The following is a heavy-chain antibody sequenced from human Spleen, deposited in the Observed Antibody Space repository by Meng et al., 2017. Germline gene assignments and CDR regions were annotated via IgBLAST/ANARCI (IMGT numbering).Heavy chain of an antibody. CDR2: ISGSGGST. Sequence: EARLLESGGGLVQPGGSLRLSCAASGLTFRTYAIIWVRQAPGKELEWVSSISGSGGSTYYADSVKGRFTISRDNSKNTLYLQMNSLRAEDTAVYYCAKRGPLGPSGFDYWGQGTLVTVSS. CDR3: AKRGPLGPSGFDY. CDR1: GLTFRTYA. J-gene: IGHJ4*02. D-gene: IGHD3-10*01. V-gene: IGHV3-23*01.